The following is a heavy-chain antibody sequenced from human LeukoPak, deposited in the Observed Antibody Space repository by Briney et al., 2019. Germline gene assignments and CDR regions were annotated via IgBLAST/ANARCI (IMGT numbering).Heavy chain of an antibody. Sequence: SETLSLTCTVSGVSISNYYWTWIRQPPGKGLESIGYFHYSGSTNYNPSLKSRVTISVDPSKNQCSLNLTSVTAADTALYYCASTGWYYDSSAYHFAYWGQGTLVTVSS. D-gene: IGHD3-22*01. CDR1: GVSISNYY. CDR3: ASTGWYYDSSAYHFAY. CDR2: FHYSGST. J-gene: IGHJ4*02. V-gene: IGHV4-59*08.